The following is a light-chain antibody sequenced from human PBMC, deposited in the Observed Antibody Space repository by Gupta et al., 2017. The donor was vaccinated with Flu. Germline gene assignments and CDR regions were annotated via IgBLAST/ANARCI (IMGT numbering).Light chain of an antibody. J-gene: IGKJ1*01. CDR1: QSRGDSEGDSY. CDR3: RHSKRCPWT. V-gene: IGKV2-30*01. CDR2: KAS. Sequence: DGALTQSPLSLPVSLGQPACISCSSSQSRGDSEGDSYVGWFQQKPGQSPRRLIYKASNRDSGVPDRVSGSGSGTDFTLKISRVEADDVGVYYCRHSKRCPWTFGQGTKVEIK.